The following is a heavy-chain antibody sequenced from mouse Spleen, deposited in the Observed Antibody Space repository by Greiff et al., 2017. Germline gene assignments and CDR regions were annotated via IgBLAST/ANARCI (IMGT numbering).Heavy chain of an antibody. CDR1: GYAFTNYW. D-gene: IGHD2-4*01. Sequence: VQLQQSGAELVRPGTSVKISCKASGYAFTNYWLGWVKQRPGHGLEWIGDIYPGSGNTYYNEKFKGKATLTADKSSSTAYMQLSSLTSEDSAVYFCGRGGIYYDYDGAYWGQGTLVTVSA. CDR3: GRGGIYYDYDGAY. J-gene: IGHJ3*01. CDR2: IYPGSGNT. V-gene: IGHV1-63*01.